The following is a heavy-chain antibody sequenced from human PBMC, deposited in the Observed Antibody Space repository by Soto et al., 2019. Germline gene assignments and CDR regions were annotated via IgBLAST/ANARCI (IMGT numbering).Heavy chain of an antibody. CDR2: IYYSGST. V-gene: IGHV4-31*03. CDR3: AASCVGCGGFNYYGMDV. CDR1: GGSITSGGYY. D-gene: IGHD2-21*01. J-gene: IGHJ6*02. Sequence: QVQLQESGPGLVKPSQTLSLTCTVSGGSITSGGYYWSWIRQPPGKGRGWIGYIYYSGSTYYNPSLKSRVAISVDTSKNQFSLKLSSVTAADTAVYYCAASCVGCGGFNYYGMDVWGQGTTVTVSS.